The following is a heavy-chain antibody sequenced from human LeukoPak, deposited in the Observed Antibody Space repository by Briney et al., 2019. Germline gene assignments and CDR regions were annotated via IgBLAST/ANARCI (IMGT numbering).Heavy chain of an antibody. D-gene: IGHD1-26*01. Sequence: GGSLRLSCAASGFTVSSNYMSWVRQAPGKGLEWVSYISSRSTHIYYADSVKGRFTISRDSAKNSLYLQMNSLRAEDTAVYYCARPTGSFYYNYYMDVWGKGTTVTVSS. V-gene: IGHV3-48*01. CDR3: ARPTGSFYYNYYMDV. CDR1: GFTVSSNY. J-gene: IGHJ6*03. CDR2: ISSRSTHI.